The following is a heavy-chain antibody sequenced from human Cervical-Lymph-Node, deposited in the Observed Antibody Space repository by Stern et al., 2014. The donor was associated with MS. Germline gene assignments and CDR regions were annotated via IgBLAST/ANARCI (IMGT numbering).Heavy chain of an antibody. Sequence: QVQLVESGAEVKKPGASVKLSCKASGYTFRSYYLHWVRQAPGQGLEGMGVINPSGGGTTYAQRFEGRVTMTRDTSTSTLYMELSSLRSEDTAVYFCEATVGATNGDYWGQGTLVTVSS. D-gene: IGHD1-26*01. CDR1: GYTFRSYY. CDR3: EATVGATNGDY. CDR2: INPSGGGT. J-gene: IGHJ4*02. V-gene: IGHV1-46*01.